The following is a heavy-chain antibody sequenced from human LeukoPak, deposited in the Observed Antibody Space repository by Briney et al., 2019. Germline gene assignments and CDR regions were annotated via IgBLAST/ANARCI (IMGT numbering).Heavy chain of an antibody. CDR1: GYSFTSYW. J-gene: IGHJ5*02. CDR2: IIPSFGTA. Sequence: KISCKGSGYSFTSYWIGWVRQPPGQGLEWMGGIIPSFGTANYAQKFQGRVTITADESTSTAYMELSSLRSEDTAVYYCARAYYDYVWGSYRHNWFDPWGQGTLVTVSS. D-gene: IGHD3-16*02. V-gene: IGHV1-69*01. CDR3: ARAYYDYVWGSYRHNWFDP.